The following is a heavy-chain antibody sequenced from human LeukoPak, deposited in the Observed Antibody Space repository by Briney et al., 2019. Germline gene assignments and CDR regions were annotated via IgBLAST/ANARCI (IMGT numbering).Heavy chain of an antibody. J-gene: IGHJ6*03. CDR3: ARDPYSGSYGADYYYYMDV. CDR1: GFTFSRYG. V-gene: IGHV3-30*02. D-gene: IGHD1-26*01. Sequence: PGGSLRLSCAASGFTFSRYGMHWVRQAPGKGLEWVTFIRNDGSIEYYADSVKGRFTISRDNAKSSLYLQMNSLRAEDTAVYYCARDPYSGSYGADYYYYMDVWGKGTTVTISS. CDR2: IRNDGSIE.